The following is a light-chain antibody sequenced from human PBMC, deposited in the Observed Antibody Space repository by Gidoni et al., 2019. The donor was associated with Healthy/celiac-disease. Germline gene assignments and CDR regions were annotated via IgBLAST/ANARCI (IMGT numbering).Light chain of an antibody. CDR1: QSVSSY. V-gene: IGKV3-11*01. J-gene: IGKJ3*01. Sequence: EIVLTQSPATLPLSPGERATLSCRASQSVSSYLACYQQKPGQAPRLLIYDASNRATGIPARFSGSGSGTDFTLTISSLEPEDFAVYYCQQRSNWPLIFTFGPGTKVDIK. CDR3: QQRSNWPLIFT. CDR2: DAS.